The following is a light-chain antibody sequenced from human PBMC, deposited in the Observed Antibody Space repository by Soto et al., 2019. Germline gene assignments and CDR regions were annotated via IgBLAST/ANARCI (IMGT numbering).Light chain of an antibody. CDR3: LQYNSFSRT. Sequence: DIQMTQSPSTLSASVGDRVTITCRASQIISNWLAWYQQKPGKAPRLLIYDASTLESGVPSRFSGSASGTEFTLTISSLQPDDFATYFCLQYNSFSRTFGQGTKVEI. CDR2: DAS. J-gene: IGKJ1*01. V-gene: IGKV1-5*01. CDR1: QIISNW.